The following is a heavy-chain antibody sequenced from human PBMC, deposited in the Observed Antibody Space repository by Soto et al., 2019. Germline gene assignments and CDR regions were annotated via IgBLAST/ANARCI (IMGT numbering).Heavy chain of an antibody. V-gene: IGHV1-46*01. Sequence: QVQLVQSGAEGKKPGASVTISCKASGFTFTTYFMHWLRQAPGQGLEWMGVISPGGDVTSYAQKFQGRVTVTKDTSTTTVYMDLSSLRSDDTAVYYCARDWRFSSGLDYWGQGTLVTVSS. CDR2: ISPGGDVT. D-gene: IGHD6-19*01. CDR1: GFTFTTYF. J-gene: IGHJ4*02. CDR3: ARDWRFSSGLDY.